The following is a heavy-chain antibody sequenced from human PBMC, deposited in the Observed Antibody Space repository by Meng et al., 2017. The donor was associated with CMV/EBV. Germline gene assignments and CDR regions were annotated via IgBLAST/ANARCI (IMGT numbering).Heavy chain of an antibody. D-gene: IGHD2-2*01. CDR1: GYTFTGYY. CDR3: ARSGYCSSTSCSKTSIGVDDY. V-gene: IGHV1-2*02. J-gene: IGHJ4*02. Sequence: ASVKVSCKTSGYTFTGYYIHWVRQAPGQGLEWMGWINPNTGGTNSPQKFQGRVTMTRDTSTSTVYMELSSLRSEDTAVYYCARSGYCSSTSCSKTSIGVDDYWGQGTLVTVSS. CDR2: INPNTGGT.